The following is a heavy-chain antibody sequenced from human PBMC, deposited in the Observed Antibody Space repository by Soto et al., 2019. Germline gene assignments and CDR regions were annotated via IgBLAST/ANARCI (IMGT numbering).Heavy chain of an antibody. CDR1: GGFTSTNNW. CDR3: ARSPPSAYYGGSGTFDY. Sequence: QLQLQESGPGLVRPSGTLSLTCAVSGGFTSTNNWWSWVRQPPGKGLEWIGDAYHSGSTEYNTSLKSRVSISVDKAKNQNSLKVSSATAADTAVYYRARSPPSAYYGGSGTFDYWGQGTLVTVSS. J-gene: IGHJ4*02. V-gene: IGHV4-4*02. CDR2: AYHSGST. D-gene: IGHD3-10*01.